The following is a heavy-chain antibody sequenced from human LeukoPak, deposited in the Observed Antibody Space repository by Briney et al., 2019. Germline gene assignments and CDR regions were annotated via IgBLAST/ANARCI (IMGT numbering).Heavy chain of an antibody. Sequence: GASVKFSCKASGYTLTGYHIHWVRQAPGQGLEWMGWINPKSGGTNYAQKFEGWVTMTRDTSMSTVYMELSRLKSDDTAVYYCARDSGWEVVLYASEIWGQGTMVTVSS. J-gene: IGHJ3*02. CDR1: GYTLTGYH. CDR2: INPKSGGT. CDR3: ARDSGWEVVLYASEI. V-gene: IGHV1-2*04. D-gene: IGHD1-26*01.